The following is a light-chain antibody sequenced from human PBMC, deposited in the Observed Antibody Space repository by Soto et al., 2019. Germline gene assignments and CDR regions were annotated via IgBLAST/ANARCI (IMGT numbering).Light chain of an antibody. V-gene: IGLV2-23*01. Sequence: QSALTQPASVSGSPGQSITISCTGTSSDVGSYNLVSWYQQHPGKAPKLMIYEGSKRPSGVSNLFSGSKSGNTASLTNSGLQAEDEADYYCCSYAGSSTRVVFGGGTQVTVL. CDR1: SSDVGSYNL. CDR2: EGS. J-gene: IGLJ2*01. CDR3: CSYAGSSTRVV.